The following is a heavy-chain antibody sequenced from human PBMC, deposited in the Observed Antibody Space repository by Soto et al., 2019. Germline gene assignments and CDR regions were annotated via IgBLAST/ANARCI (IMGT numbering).Heavy chain of an antibody. D-gene: IGHD6-13*01. Sequence: GESLKISCKGSGYSFTSYWIGWVRQMPGKGLEWMGIIYPGDSDTRYSPSFQGQVTISADKSISTAYLQWSSLKASDTAMYYCARNKNSSRWQRNYGMDVWGQGTTATVSS. CDR3: ARNKNSSRWQRNYGMDV. CDR2: IYPGDSDT. CDR1: GYSFTSYW. J-gene: IGHJ6*02. V-gene: IGHV5-51*01.